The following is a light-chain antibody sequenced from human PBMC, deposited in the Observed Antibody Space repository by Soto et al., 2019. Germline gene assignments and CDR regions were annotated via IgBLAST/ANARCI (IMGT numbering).Light chain of an antibody. CDR1: SSDVGSYNL. CDR3: CSYAGSSTFVV. V-gene: IGLV2-23*03. CDR2: EGS. J-gene: IGLJ2*01. Sequence: QSALTQRACVSGSPGQSVTISCTGTSSDVGSYNLVSWYQQHPGKAPKLMIYEGSKRPSGVSNRFSGSKSGNTASLTISGLQAEDEADYYCCSYAGSSTFVVFGGGTKLTVL.